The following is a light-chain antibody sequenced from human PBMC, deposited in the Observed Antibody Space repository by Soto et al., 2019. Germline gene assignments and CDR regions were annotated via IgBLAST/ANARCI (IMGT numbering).Light chain of an antibody. CDR3: QQYYSYPRT. V-gene: IGKV1-8*01. CDR1: QVISSY. CDR2: AAS. Sequence: AIGMTQSPSSLSASTGDRVTITCRASQVISSYLAWYQQKPGKAPKLLIYAASTLQSGVPSRFSGSGSGTDFTLTISCLQSEDFETYYCQQYYSYPRTFGQGTKVDIK. J-gene: IGKJ1*01.